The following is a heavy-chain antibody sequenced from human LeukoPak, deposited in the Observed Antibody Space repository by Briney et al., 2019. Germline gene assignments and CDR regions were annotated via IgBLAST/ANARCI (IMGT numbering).Heavy chain of an antibody. D-gene: IGHD1-26*01. Sequence: GGSLRLSCAASGFTVSSNYMSWVRQAQGKGLEWVSVIYSGGSTYYADSVKGRFTISRDNSKNTLYLQMNSLRAEDTAVYYCARDGIVGATSDAFDIWGQGTMVTVSS. V-gene: IGHV3-53*01. CDR2: IYSGGST. J-gene: IGHJ3*02. CDR3: ARDGIVGATSDAFDI. CDR1: GFTVSSNY.